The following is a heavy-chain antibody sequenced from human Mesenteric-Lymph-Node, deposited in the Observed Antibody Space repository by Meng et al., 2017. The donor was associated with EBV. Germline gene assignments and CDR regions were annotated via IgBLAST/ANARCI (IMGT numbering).Heavy chain of an antibody. Sequence: GQLQAWGGGLVEPSAHLSLNCEASGGSFSGYHWSWTRQPPGKGLEYIGEISQSGDTTYNPSLKSRVTISVDRSRNQFSLKMASVTAADTAVYYCARGAIFGIVITYFDYWSQGTLVTVSS. J-gene: IGHJ4*02. CDR2: ISQSGDT. V-gene: IGHV4-34*01. CDR3: ARGAIFGIVITYFDY. CDR1: GGSFSGYH. D-gene: IGHD3-3*02.